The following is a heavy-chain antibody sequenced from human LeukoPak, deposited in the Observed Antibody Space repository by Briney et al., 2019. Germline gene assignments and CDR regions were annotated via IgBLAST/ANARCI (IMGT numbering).Heavy chain of an antibody. CDR1: GFTFSDSY. CDR3: ARDAFYGSGLDAFDI. V-gene: IGHV3-11*04. Sequence: GGSLRLSCAASGFTFSDSYMTWIRQAPGEGLEWVSYTSNSGSAIYYADSVKGRFTTSRENAKNTLYLQMNSLRAEDTAVYYCARDAFYGSGLDAFDIWGQGTMVTVSS. D-gene: IGHD3-10*01. J-gene: IGHJ3*02. CDR2: TSNSGSAI.